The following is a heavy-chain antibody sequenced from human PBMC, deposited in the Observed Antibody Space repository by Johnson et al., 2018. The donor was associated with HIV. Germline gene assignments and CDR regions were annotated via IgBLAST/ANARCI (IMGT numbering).Heavy chain of an antibody. D-gene: IGHD6-13*01. CDR1: GFTFNSYG. V-gene: IGHV3-30*18. J-gene: IGHJ3*02. Sequence: VHLVESGGGVVQPGRSLRLSCAASGFTFNSYGMHWVRQAPGKGLEWVAVISYDGSNKYYADFVKGRFTISRDNSKNTLYLRMNSLRPEDTAVFYCAKDLSPFLMAAAGNNDAFDIWGQGTMVTVSS. CDR2: ISYDGSNK. CDR3: AKDLSPFLMAAAGNNDAFDI.